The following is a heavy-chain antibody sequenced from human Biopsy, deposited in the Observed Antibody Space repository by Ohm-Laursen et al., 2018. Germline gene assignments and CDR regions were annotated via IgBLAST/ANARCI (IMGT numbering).Heavy chain of an antibody. V-gene: IGHV3-30*03. J-gene: IGHJ2*01. CDR1: GFTFGSYG. CDR2: ITFDGSGE. Sequence: SLRLSCAASGFTFGSYGMHWVHQAPGKGLEWLAVITFDGSGEYYADSLQGRFTISRDNHKNTVDLQMNTLRPEDTAVYFCARDGKRWDYTTYFSWHFDLWGRGTLVTVSS. D-gene: IGHD4-11*01. CDR3: ARDGKRWDYTTYFSWHFDL.